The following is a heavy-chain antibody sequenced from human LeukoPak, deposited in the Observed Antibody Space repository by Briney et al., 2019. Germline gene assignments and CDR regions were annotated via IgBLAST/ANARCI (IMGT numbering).Heavy chain of an antibody. CDR3: ARHYTGVFGFDP. CDR2: IFSNGVT. D-gene: IGHD7-27*01. V-gene: IGHV4-59*01. J-gene: IGHJ5*02. Sequence: SETLSLTCTVSGDSTKNSFWSWIRQPPGEGLEWIGQIFSNGVTVYNPSLESRVATSIDTSKNQFSLRLSSVTAADTALYYCARHYTGVFGFDPWGQGTLVAVSS. CDR1: GDSTKNSF.